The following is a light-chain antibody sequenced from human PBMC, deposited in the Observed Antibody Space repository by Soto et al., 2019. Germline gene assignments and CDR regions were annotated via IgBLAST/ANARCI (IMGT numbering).Light chain of an antibody. Sequence: DIQMTQSPSTLSASVGDRVTITCRATQNINSWLAWYQQKPGKAPKLLIYKASSLESGVPSRFSGSGSGTEFTLTISSLQPDDFATYYCQQYDTYGTFGQGPKVEIK. CDR1: QNINSW. J-gene: IGKJ1*01. CDR2: KAS. CDR3: QQYDTYGT. V-gene: IGKV1-5*03.